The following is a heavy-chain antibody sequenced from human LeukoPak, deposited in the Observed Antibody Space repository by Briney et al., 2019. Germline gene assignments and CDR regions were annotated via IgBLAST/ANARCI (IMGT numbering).Heavy chain of an antibody. Sequence: SETLSLTCTVSGGSISSYYWSWIRQPPGKGLEWIGYIYYSGSTNYNPSLKSRVTISVDTSKNRFSLKLSSVTAADTAVYYCARVGVVVVTHYYYYMDVWGKGTTVTVSS. V-gene: IGHV4-59*01. CDR2: IYYSGST. D-gene: IGHD2-21*02. CDR1: GGSISSYY. J-gene: IGHJ6*03. CDR3: ARVGVVVVTHYYYYMDV.